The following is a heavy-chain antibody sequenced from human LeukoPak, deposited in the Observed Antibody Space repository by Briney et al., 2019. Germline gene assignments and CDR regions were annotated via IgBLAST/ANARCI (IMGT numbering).Heavy chain of an antibody. Sequence: GGSLRLSCAASGFTFSSYAMSWVRQAPGKGLEWVSVIYSGGSTYYADSVKGGFTISRDNSKNTLYLQMNSLRAEDTAVYYCARAPSDFWSGYYYYYGMDVWGQGTTVTVSS. V-gene: IGHV3-66*01. D-gene: IGHD3-3*01. CDR2: IYSGGST. CDR1: GFTFSSYA. CDR3: ARAPSDFWSGYYYYYGMDV. J-gene: IGHJ6*02.